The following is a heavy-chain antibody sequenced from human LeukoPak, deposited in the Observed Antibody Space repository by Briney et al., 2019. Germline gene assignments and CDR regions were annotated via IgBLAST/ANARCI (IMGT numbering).Heavy chain of an antibody. V-gene: IGHV1-69*05. J-gene: IGHJ6*03. D-gene: IGHD2-2*01. CDR1: GGTLSSYA. CDR3: ARVALYRPLPTEGYYYYYMDV. CDR2: IIPIFGTA. Sequence: SVKVSCKASGGTLSSYAISWVRQAPGQGLEWMGGIIPIFGTANYAQKFQGRVTMTTDTSTSTAYMELRRLRSDDTAVYYCARVALYRPLPTEGYYYYYMDVWGKGTTVTVSS.